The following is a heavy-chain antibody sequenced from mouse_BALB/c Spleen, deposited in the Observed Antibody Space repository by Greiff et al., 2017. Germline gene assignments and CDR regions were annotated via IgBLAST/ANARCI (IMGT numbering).Heavy chain of an antibody. V-gene: IGHV1-67*01. J-gene: IGHJ2*01. CDR3: ARGTTVVPFDY. D-gene: IGHD1-1*01. Sequence: QVQLKESGPELVRPGVSVKISCKGSSYTFTDYAMHWVKQSHAKSLEWIGVISTYYGNTNYNQKFKGKATMTVDKSSSTAYMELARLTSEDSAVYYCARGTTVVPFDYWGQGTTLTVSS. CDR2: ISTYYGNT. CDR1: SYTFTDYA.